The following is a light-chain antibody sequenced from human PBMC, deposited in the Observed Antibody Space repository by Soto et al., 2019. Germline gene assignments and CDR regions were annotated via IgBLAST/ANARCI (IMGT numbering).Light chain of an antibody. CDR3: QSSDSSSHVI. J-gene: IGLJ2*01. CDR2: EDN. Sequence: NFMLTQAHSVSESPGKTITISCTRSSGSITNNFVQWYHQRPGSAPTIVIYEDNQSPSGVPGRFSGSIDSSSNSASLTISGLTTEDEGDYCCQSSDSSSHVIFGGGTKLTVL. V-gene: IGLV6-57*03. CDR1: SGSITNNF.